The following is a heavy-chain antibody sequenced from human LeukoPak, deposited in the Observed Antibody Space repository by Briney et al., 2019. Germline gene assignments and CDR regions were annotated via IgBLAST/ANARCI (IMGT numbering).Heavy chain of an antibody. J-gene: IGHJ5*02. V-gene: IGHV1-2*06. D-gene: IGHD6-13*01. CDR3: AKVPPSITAAGNWLDP. CDR2: INPDTGGT. CDR1: GYTFTGYY. Sequence: ASVKVSCKASGYTFTGYYIHWVRQAPGQGFEWMGRINPDTGGTDYAQKFQGRITMTRDTSITTAYMELSRLTSDDTAMYYCAKVPPSITAAGNWLDPWGQGALVTVSS.